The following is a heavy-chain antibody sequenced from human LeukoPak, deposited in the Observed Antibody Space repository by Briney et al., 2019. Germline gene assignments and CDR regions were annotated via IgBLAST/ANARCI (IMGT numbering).Heavy chain of an antibody. J-gene: IGHJ4*02. CDR2: ISSSSSYI. D-gene: IGHD2-15*01. V-gene: IGHV3-21*01. Sequence: PGGSLRLSCAASGFTFSSYGMHWVRQAPGKGLEWVSSISSSSSYIYYADSVKGRFTISRDNSKNSLYLQMNSLRAEDTAVYYCARDQGTPASYWGQGTLVTVSS. CDR3: ARDQGTPASY. CDR1: GFTFSSYG.